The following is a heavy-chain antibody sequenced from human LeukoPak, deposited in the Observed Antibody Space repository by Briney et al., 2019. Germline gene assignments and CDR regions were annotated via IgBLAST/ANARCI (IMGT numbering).Heavy chain of an antibody. CDR2: ITNTGGVT. J-gene: IGHJ4*02. Sequence: GSLRLSCAASGFTFSTYAMSWVRQAPGKGLEWVSGITNTGGVTLYADSVKGRLTVSRDNSKNTLYLHMNSLRADDTALYYCVRNLAVAGTCFDSWGQGTLVTVSS. CDR3: VRNLAVAGTCFDS. D-gene: IGHD6-19*01. V-gene: IGHV3-23*05. CDR1: GFTFSTYA.